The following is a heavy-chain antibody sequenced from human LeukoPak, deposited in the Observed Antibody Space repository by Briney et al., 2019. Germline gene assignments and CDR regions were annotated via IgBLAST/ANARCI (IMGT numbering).Heavy chain of an antibody. D-gene: IGHD2-21*02. V-gene: IGHV1-2*06. CDR2: INPNSGGT. Sequence: ASVKVSCKASGYTFTGYYMHWVRQAPGQGLEWMGRINPNSGGTNYAQKFQGRVTMTRDTSISTAYMELSRLRSDDTAVYYCASDSHIVVVTAIHRYFQHWGQGTPVTVSS. CDR3: ASDSHIVVVTAIHRYFQH. J-gene: IGHJ1*01. CDR1: GYTFTGYY.